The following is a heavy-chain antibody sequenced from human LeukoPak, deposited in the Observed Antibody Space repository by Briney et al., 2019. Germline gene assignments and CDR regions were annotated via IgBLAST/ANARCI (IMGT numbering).Heavy chain of an antibody. Sequence: GGSLRLSCAASGFTFSSYAMHWVRQAPGKGLEWVAVISYDGSNKYYADSVKGRFTISRDNSKNTLYLQMNSLRAEDTAVYYCARGGDSSGYRIDYWAREPWSPSPQ. D-gene: IGHD3-22*01. CDR2: ISYDGSNK. CDR3: ARGGDSSGYRIDY. J-gene: IGHJ4*02. CDR1: GFTFSSYA. V-gene: IGHV3-30*01.